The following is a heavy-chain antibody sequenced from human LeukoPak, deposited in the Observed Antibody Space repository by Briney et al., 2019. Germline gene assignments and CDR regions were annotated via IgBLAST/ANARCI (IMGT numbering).Heavy chain of an antibody. V-gene: IGHV3-13*01. CDR2: IESPRDI. CDR1: GFDVKSHD. CDR3: AKDSNYYGSGSYSHY. J-gene: IGHJ4*02. Sequence: PGGSLRLSCAASGFDVKSHDIHWVRQPIGKGLEWVSSIESPRDIYYAGSVKGRFTISRDNSKNTLYLQMNSLRAEDTAVYYCAKDSNYYGSGSYSHYWGQGTLVTVSS. D-gene: IGHD3-10*01.